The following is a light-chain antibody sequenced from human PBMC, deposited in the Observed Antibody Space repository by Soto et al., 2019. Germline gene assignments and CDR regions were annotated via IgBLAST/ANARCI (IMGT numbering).Light chain of an antibody. CDR3: QQYNSYSYT. CDR2: KAS. V-gene: IGKV1-5*03. CDR1: QSISSW. Sequence: DIQMTQSPSTLSASVGDRVTITCRASQSISSWLAWYQQKPGKAPKLLIYKASSLESGVPSRFSGSGYGTEFTHTISSLQPDDFATYYCQQYNSYSYTSGQGTKLEIK. J-gene: IGKJ2*01.